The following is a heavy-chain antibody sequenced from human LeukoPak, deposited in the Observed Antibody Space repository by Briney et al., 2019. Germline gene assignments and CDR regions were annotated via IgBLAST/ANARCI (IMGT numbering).Heavy chain of an antibody. D-gene: IGHD3-3*01. CDR1: GFTFSSYA. CDR2: ISGSGGST. Sequence: PGGSLRLSCAASGFTFSSYAMSWVRQAPGKGLEWVSAISGSGGSTYYADSVKGRLTISRDNSKNTLYLQMNSLRAEDTAVYYCAKDPRPYYDVPVGYWGQGTLVTVSP. V-gene: IGHV3-23*01. CDR3: AKDPRPYYDVPVGY. J-gene: IGHJ4*02.